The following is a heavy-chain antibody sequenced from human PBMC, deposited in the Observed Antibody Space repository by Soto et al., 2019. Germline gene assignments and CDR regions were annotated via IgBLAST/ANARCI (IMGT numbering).Heavy chain of an antibody. CDR1: GFTFSVYA. CDR2: VTANGGST. Sequence: EVQLLESGGGFVQPGGSLRLSCAATGFTFSVYAMTWVRQAPGKGLEWVSAVTANGGSTYSADSVKGRFTISRDNSKNTLLLQTNSRRAEDTAVYYCASLGVGDWANYYYYDGMDVWGQGTTVTVSS. J-gene: IGHJ6*02. V-gene: IGHV3-23*01. D-gene: IGHD2-21*02. CDR3: ASLGVGDWANYYYYDGMDV.